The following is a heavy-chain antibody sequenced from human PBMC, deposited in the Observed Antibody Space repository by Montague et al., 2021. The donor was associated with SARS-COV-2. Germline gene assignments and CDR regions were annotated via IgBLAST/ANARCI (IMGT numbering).Heavy chain of an antibody. CDR3: ARSQHCGGGRCYSLSWFNP. Sequence: CAISGDSVSSHSAAWDWIRQSPSRGLEWLGRTYYRSQWYNDYAVSVGSRIAINPDTSKNHFSLQLDSVTPEDTAVYYCARSQHCGGGRCYSLSWFNPWGQGTLVIVSS. V-gene: IGHV6-1*01. CDR2: TYYRSQWYN. CDR1: GDSVSSHSAA. J-gene: IGHJ5*02. D-gene: IGHD2-15*01.